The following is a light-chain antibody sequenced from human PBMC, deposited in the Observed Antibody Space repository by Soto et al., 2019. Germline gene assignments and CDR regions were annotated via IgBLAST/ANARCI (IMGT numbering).Light chain of an antibody. V-gene: IGLV1-44*01. J-gene: IGLJ2*01. CDR3: AAWDDTLNGPYVV. CDR2: SNT. Sequence: QSVLTQPPSASGTPGQRVTISCSGSSSNIRSNPVNWYQQLPGTTPKLLIYSNTQRPSGVPDRISGSKSDTSASLAISGLQSEDEADYYCAAWDDTLNGPYVVFGGGTKLTVL. CDR1: SSNIRSNP.